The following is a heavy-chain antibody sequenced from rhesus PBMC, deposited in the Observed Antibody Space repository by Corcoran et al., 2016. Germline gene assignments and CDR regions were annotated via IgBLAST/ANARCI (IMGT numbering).Heavy chain of an antibody. CDR3: ARDDLNIWTGYYTGAVDF. Sequence: QVQLQESGPGLLQPSETLSLTCPVSGVSIRGGYGWGLLRQPPGKGLEWIGSIYSSSGNTYYNPYLKSRVTSETDTSKNQFSLKLSSVTAADTAVDYCARDDLNIWTGYYTGAVDFWGQGLRVTVSS. D-gene: IGHD3-3*01. CDR2: IYSSSGNT. V-gene: IGHV4S7*01. J-gene: IGHJ3*01. CDR1: GVSIRGGYG.